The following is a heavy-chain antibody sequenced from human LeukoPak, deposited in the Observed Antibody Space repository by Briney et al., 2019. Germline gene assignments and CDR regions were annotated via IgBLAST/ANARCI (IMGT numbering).Heavy chain of an antibody. CDR2: ISGSGGST. V-gene: IGHV3-23*01. J-gene: IGHJ6*04. Sequence: GGSLRLSCAASGFTFSSYAMSWVRQAPGKGLEWVSAISGSGGSTYYAGSVKGRFTISRDNSKNTLYLQMYSLRAEDTAVYYCAKDGSGSYYFDYYYYYGMDVWGKGTTVTVSS. D-gene: IGHD3-10*01. CDR3: AKDGSGSYYFDYYYYYGMDV. CDR1: GFTFSSYA.